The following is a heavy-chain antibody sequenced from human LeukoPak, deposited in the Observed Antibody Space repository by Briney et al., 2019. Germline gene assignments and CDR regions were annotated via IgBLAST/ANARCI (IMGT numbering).Heavy chain of an antibody. V-gene: IGHV3-13*01. J-gene: IGHJ4*02. D-gene: IGHD1-14*01. CDR1: GFTVSSND. CDR3: VRQPDSARYGFDY. CDR2: IGSAGYT. Sequence: GGSLRPSCAASGFTVSSNDMHWVRQTTGKGLEWVSAIGSAGYTYYADSVRGRFTITRDNAKQSLYLQMNSLRVEDTAVYHCVRQPDSARYGFDYWGRGTQVTVSS.